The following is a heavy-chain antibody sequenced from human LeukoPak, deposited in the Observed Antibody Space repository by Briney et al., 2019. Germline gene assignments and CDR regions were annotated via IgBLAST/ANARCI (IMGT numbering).Heavy chain of an antibody. CDR2: ISWNSGSI. D-gene: IGHD3-22*01. J-gene: IGHJ4*02. V-gene: IGHV3-9*01. CDR1: GFTFDDYA. Sequence: GGSLRLSCAASGFTFDDYAMHWVRQASGKGLEWVSGISWNSGSIGYADSVKGRFTISRDNAKNSLYLQMNSLRAEDTALYYCAKDISYDSSGFGYWGQGTLVTVSS. CDR3: AKDISYDSSGFGY.